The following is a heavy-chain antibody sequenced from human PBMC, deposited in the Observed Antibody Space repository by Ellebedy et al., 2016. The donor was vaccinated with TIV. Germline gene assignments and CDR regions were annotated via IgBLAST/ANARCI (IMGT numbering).Heavy chain of an antibody. CDR1: GYSFTSYW. Sequence: GGSLRLXXKGSGYSFTSYWIGWVRQMPGKGLEWMGIIYPGDSDTRYSPSFQGQVTISADKSISTAYLQWSSLKASDTAMYYCARRMSLPDYYDSSGYADFDYWGQGTLDTVSS. D-gene: IGHD3-22*01. CDR3: ARRMSLPDYYDSSGYADFDY. V-gene: IGHV5-51*01. J-gene: IGHJ4*02. CDR2: IYPGDSDT.